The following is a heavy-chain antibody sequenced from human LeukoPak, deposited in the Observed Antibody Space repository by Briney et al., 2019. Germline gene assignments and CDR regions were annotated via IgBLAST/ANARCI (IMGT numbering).Heavy chain of an antibody. CDR1: GYTFTIYG. CDR2: ISAYNGNT. J-gene: IGHJ4*02. V-gene: IGHV1-18*01. CDR3: AREVRYSYGYQFDY. D-gene: IGHD5-18*01. Sequence: ASVKVSCKASGYTFTIYGISWVRQAPGQGLEWMGWISAYNGNTNYAQKLQGRVTMTTDTSTSTAYMELRSLRSDDTAVYYCAREVRYSYGYQFDYWGQGTLVTVSS.